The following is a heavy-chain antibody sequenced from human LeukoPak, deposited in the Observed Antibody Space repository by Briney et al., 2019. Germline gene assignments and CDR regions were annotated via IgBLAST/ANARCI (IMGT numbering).Heavy chain of an antibody. D-gene: IGHD3-22*01. Sequence: SVKVSCKASGGTFSSYAISWVRQAPGQGLEWMGGIIPIFGTANYAQKFQGRVTITADESTSTAYMELSSLRSEDTAVYYCASYDSSGYYLTPQTPYYGMDVWGQGTTVTVSS. CDR3: ASYDSSGYYLTPQTPYYGMDV. V-gene: IGHV1-69*13. CDR2: IIPIFGTA. J-gene: IGHJ6*02. CDR1: GGTFSSYA.